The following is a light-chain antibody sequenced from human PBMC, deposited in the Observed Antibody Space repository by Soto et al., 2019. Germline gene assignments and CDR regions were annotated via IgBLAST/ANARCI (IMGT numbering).Light chain of an antibody. Sequence: QSALTQPASVSGSPGQSITISCTGTSSDIGGFNYVSWYQQHPGTAPKLIIYEVSNRPSGISNSFSGSKSGNTASLTISGLQAEDEADYYCSSYTTTSTLGVFGGGTQLTVL. V-gene: IGLV2-14*01. J-gene: IGLJ3*02. CDR3: SSYTTTSTLGV. CDR2: EVS. CDR1: SSDIGGFNY.